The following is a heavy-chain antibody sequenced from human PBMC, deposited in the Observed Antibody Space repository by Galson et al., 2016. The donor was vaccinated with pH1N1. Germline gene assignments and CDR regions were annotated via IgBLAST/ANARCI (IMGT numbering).Heavy chain of an antibody. CDR3: ARLPYCDTTSCPFDY. D-gene: IGHD2-2*01. CDR2: IYPGDSDT. Sequence: QSGAEVKKPGESLRISCQGSGYSFTSYWIAWVRQMPGKGLEWMGIIYPGDSDTRYSPSFQGQVTISADKSISPAYLQWNSLRASDTAMYYCARLPYCDTTSCPFDYWGQGTLVTVSS. V-gene: IGHV5-51*03. J-gene: IGHJ4*02. CDR1: GYSFTSYW.